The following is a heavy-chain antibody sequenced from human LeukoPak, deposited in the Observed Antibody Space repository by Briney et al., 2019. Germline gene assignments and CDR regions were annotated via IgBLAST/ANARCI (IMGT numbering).Heavy chain of an antibody. CDR1: GYTFTSYG. V-gene: IGHV1-18*01. CDR2: ISAYNGNT. D-gene: IGHD6-13*01. CDR3: ARAMAAAGRSNWFDP. J-gene: IGHJ5*02. Sequence: GASVKVSCKASGYTFTSYGISWVRQAPGQGLEWMGWISAYNGNTNYAQKLQGRVTMTTDTSTSTAYMELRSLRSDDTAVYYCARAMAAAGRSNWFDPWGQGTLVTVSS.